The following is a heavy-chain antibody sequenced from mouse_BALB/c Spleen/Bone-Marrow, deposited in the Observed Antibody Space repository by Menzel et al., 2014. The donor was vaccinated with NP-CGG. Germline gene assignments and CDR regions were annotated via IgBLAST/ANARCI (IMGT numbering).Heavy chain of an antibody. Sequence: EVKLMESGGGLAKPGGSLQLSCAASGFTFSTYAMSWVRQTPEKRPEWVATISSSGSYTYYPDSVKGRLTISRDNAKNTLYLQMSSLRSEDTAMFYCSRLRMITTYFDVWGAGTTVTVSS. CDR3: SRLRMITTYFDV. D-gene: IGHD2-4*01. V-gene: IGHV5-9-3*01. CDR2: ISSSGSYT. J-gene: IGHJ1*01. CDR1: GFTFSTYA.